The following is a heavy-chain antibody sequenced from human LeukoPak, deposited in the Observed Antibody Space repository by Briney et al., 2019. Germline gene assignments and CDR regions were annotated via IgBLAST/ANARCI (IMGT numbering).Heavy chain of an antibody. CDR1: GGSISSGGYY. J-gene: IGHJ3*02. CDR3: ARDPSSSGYHYAFDI. CDR2: IYYSGST. D-gene: IGHD3-22*01. Sequence: SETLSLTCTVSGGSISSGGYYWSWIRQPPGKGLEWIGSIYYSGSTYYNPSLKSRVTISVDTSKNQFSLKLSSVTAADTAVYYCARDPSSSGYHYAFDIWGQGTMVTVSS. V-gene: IGHV4-39*07.